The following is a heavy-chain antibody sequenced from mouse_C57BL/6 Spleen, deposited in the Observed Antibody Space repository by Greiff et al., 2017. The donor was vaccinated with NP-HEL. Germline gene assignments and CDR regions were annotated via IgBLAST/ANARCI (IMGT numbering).Heavy chain of an antibody. V-gene: IGHV1-72*01. CDR3: ASSPDYYGSSYWYFDV. CDR2: IDPNSGGT. CDR1: GYTFTSYW. Sequence: QVQLQQPGAELVKPGASVKLSCKASGYTFTSYWMHWVKQRPGRGLEWIGRIDPNSGGTKYNEKFKSKATLTVDKPSSTAYMQLRSLTSEDSAVYYCASSPDYYGSSYWYFDVWGTGTTVTVSS. J-gene: IGHJ1*03. D-gene: IGHD1-1*01.